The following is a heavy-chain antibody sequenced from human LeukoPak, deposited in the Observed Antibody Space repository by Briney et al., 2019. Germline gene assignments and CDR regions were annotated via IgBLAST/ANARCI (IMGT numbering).Heavy chain of an antibody. D-gene: IGHD3-22*01. J-gene: IGHJ4*02. CDR3: AREGKYYYDSSGYYGSDYFDY. Sequence: PGGSLRLSCAASGFTFSSYGMHWVRQAPGKGLEWVSSISSSSSYIYYADSVKGRFTISRDNAKNSLYLQMNSLRAEDTAVYYCAREGKYYYDSSGYYGSDYFDYWGQGTLVTVSS. CDR1: GFTFSSYG. V-gene: IGHV3-21*01. CDR2: ISSSSSYI.